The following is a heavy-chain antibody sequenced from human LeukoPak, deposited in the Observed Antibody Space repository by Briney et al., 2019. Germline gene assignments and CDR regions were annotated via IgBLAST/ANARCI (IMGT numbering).Heavy chain of an antibody. V-gene: IGHV3-30*02. CDR1: GFTPSNYG. D-gene: IGHD3-16*01. CDR2: IRYDGSYK. J-gene: IGHJ5*02. CDR3: AKGDKMLTWRRTYNRFDP. Sequence: GGSLRLSCATSGFTPSNYGMHWVRQAPVKGLELVAFIRYDGSYKYYGDSVKGRFTISRDNSKNTLYLQMNSLRAEDTAVYFCAKGDKMLTWRRTYNRFDPWGQGTLVTVSS.